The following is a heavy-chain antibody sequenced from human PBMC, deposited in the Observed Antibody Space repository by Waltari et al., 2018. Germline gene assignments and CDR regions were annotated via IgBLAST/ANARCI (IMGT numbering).Heavy chain of an antibody. D-gene: IGHD3-16*01. V-gene: IGHV1-46*01. CDR3: ARVGGVYYFDY. CDR2: INPCGGST. CDR1: GYTFTSYY. J-gene: IGHJ4*02. Sequence: QVQLVQSGAEVKKPGASVKVSCKASGYTFTSYYMHWVRQAPGQGLECMGIINPCGGSTSYAKKFQGRVTMTRDTSTSTVYMELSSLRSEDTAVYYCARVGGVYYFDYWGQGTLVTVSS.